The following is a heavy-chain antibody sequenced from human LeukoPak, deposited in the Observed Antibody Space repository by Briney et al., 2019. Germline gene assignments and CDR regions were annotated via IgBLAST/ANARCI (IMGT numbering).Heavy chain of an antibody. Sequence: GGSLRLSCAASGFTFSSYAMHWVRQAPGKGLEWVAVISHDGSNKYYADSVKGRFTISRDNSKNTLYLQMNSLRAEDTAVYYCARDLGGYSGYDFVDYWGQGTPVTVSS. CDR2: ISHDGSNK. CDR1: GFTFSSYA. CDR3: ARDLGGYSGYDFVDY. V-gene: IGHV3-30-3*01. D-gene: IGHD5-12*01. J-gene: IGHJ4*02.